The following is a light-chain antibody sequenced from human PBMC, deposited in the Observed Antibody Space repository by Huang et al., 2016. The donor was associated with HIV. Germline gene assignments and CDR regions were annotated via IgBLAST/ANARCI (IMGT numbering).Light chain of an antibody. CDR1: QILLYSNGYTY. CDR2: LGA. Sequence: DIVMTQSPLSLSVTLGEPASISCKSNQILLYSNGYTYLDWYLQKQGQSPQRLILLGAGRASGVPDRFSGSGTGVDFTLTISRLEAEDVGVYYCMQGLQTPPTFGQGTKVEI. V-gene: IGKV2-28*01. CDR3: MQGLQTPPT. J-gene: IGKJ1*01.